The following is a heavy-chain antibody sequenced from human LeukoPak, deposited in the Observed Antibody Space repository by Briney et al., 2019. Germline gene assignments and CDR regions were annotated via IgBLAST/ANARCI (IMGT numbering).Heavy chain of an antibody. CDR2: INNSGST. D-gene: IGHD2-15*01. CDR1: GRSLRGYY. CDR3: ASVSSSYCMDV. V-gene: IGHV4-34*01. Sequence: SETLSLTCAVSGYGRSLRGYYWSWIRQAPGRGLEYIGEINNSGSTRYNPSLQSRVPQSMDTSKNEISLEVTSVTAADTAVYYCASVSSSYCMDVWGKGTTVIVSS. J-gene: IGHJ6*03.